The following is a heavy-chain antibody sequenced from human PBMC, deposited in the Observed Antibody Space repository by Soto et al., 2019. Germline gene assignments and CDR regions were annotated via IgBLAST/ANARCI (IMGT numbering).Heavy chain of an antibody. J-gene: IGHJ5*02. D-gene: IGHD1-26*01. CDR1: GYTFTSYG. CDR3: AESNYVRSLFDP. Sequence: ASVKVSCKASGYTFTSYGISWVRQAPGQGLEWMGWISAYNGNTNYAQKLQGRVTMTTDTSTSTAYMELRSLRSDDTAVYYCAESNYVRSLFDPWGQGTLVTVSS. CDR2: ISAYNGNT. V-gene: IGHV1-18*01.